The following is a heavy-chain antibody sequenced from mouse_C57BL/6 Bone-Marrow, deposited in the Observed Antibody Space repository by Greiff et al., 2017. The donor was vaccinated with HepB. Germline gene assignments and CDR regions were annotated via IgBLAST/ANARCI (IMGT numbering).Heavy chain of an antibody. CDR3: ARDDYDYAMDY. V-gene: IGHV1-82*01. CDR1: GYSFSSSW. Sequence: VQLQQSGPELVKPGASVKISCKASGYSFSSSWMNWVKQRPGKGLEGFGRIYPGDGDNNYNGKFKGKSTLPADKSSSTAYMQLSSLTSEDSAVYFCARDDYDYAMDYWGQGTSVTVSS. D-gene: IGHD2-4*01. J-gene: IGHJ4*01. CDR2: IYPGDGDN.